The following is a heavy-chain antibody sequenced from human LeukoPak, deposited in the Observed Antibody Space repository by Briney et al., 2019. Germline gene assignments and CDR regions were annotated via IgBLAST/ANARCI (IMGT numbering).Heavy chain of an antibody. CDR1: GFTFSSYA. V-gene: IGHV3-30*04. CDR3: ARCPDYYDSSGYYYYYYMDV. Sequence: GGSLRLSCAASGFTFSSYAMHWVRQAPGKGLEWVAFIRYDGSNKYYADSVKGRFTISRDNAKNSLYLQMNSLRAEDTAVYYCARCPDYYDSSGYYYYYYMDVWGKGTTVTISS. D-gene: IGHD3-22*01. J-gene: IGHJ6*03. CDR2: IRYDGSNK.